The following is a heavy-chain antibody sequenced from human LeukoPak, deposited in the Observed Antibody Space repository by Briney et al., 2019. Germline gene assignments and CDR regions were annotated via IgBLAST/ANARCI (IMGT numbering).Heavy chain of an antibody. CDR3: ARADYCSGGSCYRYYYYYYMDV. CDR1: GFTFSSYA. V-gene: IGHV3-30*04. Sequence: SGGSLRLSCAASGFTFSSYAMHWVRQAPGEGLEWVAVISYDGSNKYYADSVKGRFTISRDNSKNTLYLQMNSLRAEDTAVYYCARADYCSGGSCYRYYYYYYMDVWGKGTTVTVSS. D-gene: IGHD2-15*01. CDR2: ISYDGSNK. J-gene: IGHJ6*03.